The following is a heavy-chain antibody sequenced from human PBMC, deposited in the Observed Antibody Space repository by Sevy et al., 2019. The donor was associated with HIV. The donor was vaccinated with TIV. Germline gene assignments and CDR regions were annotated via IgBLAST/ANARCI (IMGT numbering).Heavy chain of an antibody. CDR2: ISQSGDTT. CDR1: GFSFSSYE. J-gene: IGHJ4*02. D-gene: IGHD2-21*01. V-gene: IGHV3-48*03. CDR3: ARDVPPSATVVPHFDY. Sequence: GGSLRLSCAASGFSFSSYEMNWVRQAPGKGLEWVSSISQSGDTTYYSDSVKGRFTISRDNSKNSLYLQMSSLRAEDTAVYYCARDVPPSATVVPHFDYWGQGTLVTVSS.